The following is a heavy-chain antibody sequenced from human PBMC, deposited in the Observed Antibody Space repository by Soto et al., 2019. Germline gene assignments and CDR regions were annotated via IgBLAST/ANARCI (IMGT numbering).Heavy chain of an antibody. D-gene: IGHD5-12*01. CDR3: ARRRRVGGFFDY. V-gene: IGHV4-59*08. J-gene: IGHJ4*02. Sequence: SETLSLTCTVSGDSISSYYWSWMRQPPGKGLEWIDYIYYTGSTNYNPSLTSRVTMSVDTSKNQFSLKLSSVTAADTAVYYCARRRRVGGFFDYWGQGILVTVSS. CDR2: IYYTGST. CDR1: GDSISSYY.